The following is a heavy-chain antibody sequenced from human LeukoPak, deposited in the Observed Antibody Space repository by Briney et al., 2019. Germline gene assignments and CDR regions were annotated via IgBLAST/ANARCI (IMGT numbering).Heavy chain of an antibody. CDR1: GGSMSSYY. D-gene: IGHD7-27*01. CDR2: IYYSGST. J-gene: IGHJ6*03. Sequence: PSETLSLTCTVSGGSMSSYYWSWIRQPPGKGLEWIGYIYYSGSTNYNPSLKSRVTISLDTSKIQFSLKLSSVTAADTAVYYCARGLGSAGYYYYYMDVWGKGTTVTVSS. CDR3: ARGLGSAGYYYYYMDV. V-gene: IGHV4-59*08.